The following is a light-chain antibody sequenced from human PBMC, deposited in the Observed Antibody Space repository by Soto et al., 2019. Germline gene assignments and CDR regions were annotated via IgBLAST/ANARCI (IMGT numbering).Light chain of an antibody. CDR3: QQRNIWPPVT. Sequence: EIVLTQSPGTLSLSPGKRATLSCRASQSISSSYLAWYQQRPGQAPRLLIYGASSRATGIPDRFSGSGSGTEFTLTICRLEPEDFAVYYCQQRNIWPPVTFGQGTRLEI. J-gene: IGKJ5*01. V-gene: IGKV3D-20*02. CDR2: GAS. CDR1: QSISSSY.